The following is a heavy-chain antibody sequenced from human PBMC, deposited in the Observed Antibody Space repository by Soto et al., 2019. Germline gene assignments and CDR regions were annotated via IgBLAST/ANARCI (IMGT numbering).Heavy chain of an antibody. D-gene: IGHD3-22*01. Sequence: GGSLRLSCAASEFTFSSYGMHWVRQAPGKGLEWVAVISYDGSNKYYADSVKGRFTISRDNSKNTLYLQMNSLRAEDTAVYYCAKDLTYYYDSSGPIDYWGQGTLVTVSS. CDR1: EFTFSSYG. CDR2: ISYDGSNK. V-gene: IGHV3-30*18. CDR3: AKDLTYYYDSSGPIDY. J-gene: IGHJ4*02.